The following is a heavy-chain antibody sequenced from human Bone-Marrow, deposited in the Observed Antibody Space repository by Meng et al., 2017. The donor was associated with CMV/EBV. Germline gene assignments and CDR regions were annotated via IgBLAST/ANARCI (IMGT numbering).Heavy chain of an antibody. CDR1: GFTFSSYW. Sequence: GESLKISCAASGFTFSSYWMSWVRQAPGKGLEWVANIKQDGSEKYYVDSVKGRFTISRDNAKNSLYLQMNSLRAEDTAVYYCAREPNLYCSSTSCYGYYGMDVWGQGTTVTVSS. D-gene: IGHD2-2*01. J-gene: IGHJ6*02. V-gene: IGHV3-7*01. CDR3: AREPNLYCSSTSCYGYYGMDV. CDR2: IKQDGSEK.